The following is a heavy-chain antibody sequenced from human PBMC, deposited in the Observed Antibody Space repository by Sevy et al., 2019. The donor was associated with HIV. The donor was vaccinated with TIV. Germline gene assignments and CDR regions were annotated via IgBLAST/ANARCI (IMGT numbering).Heavy chain of an antibody. CDR1: GFTFTSYA. CDR2: LSASGGST. V-gene: IGHV3-23*01. CDR3: AKDCPGSGSPNCIGL. Sequence: GGSLRLSCTASGFTFTSYAMNWVRQAPGKGLEWVSSLSASGGSTYYADSVKGRFTISRDNSECTLNLQMNTLGPEDTAVYYCAKDCPGSGSPNCIGLWGRGTLVTGSS. J-gene: IGHJ5*02. D-gene: IGHD3-10*01.